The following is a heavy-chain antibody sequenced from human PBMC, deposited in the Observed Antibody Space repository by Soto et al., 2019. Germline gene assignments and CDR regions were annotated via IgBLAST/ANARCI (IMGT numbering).Heavy chain of an antibody. CDR2: FIPIFVSA. J-gene: IGHJ4*02. CDR1: GGTVSSYA. V-gene: IGHV1-69*01. Sequence: QLHLVQSGAEVKKAGSSVKVSCKASGGTVSSYAITWVRQAPGKGLEWMGVFIPIFVSAHYAPKFQGRITITADYPTRTAYMELSGLTSEDTAIYYCARGVSSDTTGFRGYDLWGQGTQVTVSS. CDR3: ARGVSSDTTGFRGYDL. D-gene: IGHD3-10*01.